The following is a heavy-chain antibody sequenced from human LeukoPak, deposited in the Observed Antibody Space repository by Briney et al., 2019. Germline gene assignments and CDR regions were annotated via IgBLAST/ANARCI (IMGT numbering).Heavy chain of an antibody. CDR2: ISGSGDTT. V-gene: IGHV3-23*01. J-gene: IGHJ1*01. CDR3: SSYCSEGTCYGYFHH. CDR1: GFTFTTYA. Sequence: GGSLRLSCTASGFTFTTYAMNWVRQAPGKGLEWVSVISGSGDTTYYADSVRGRFTISRDNAKNLLYLQMSGLRVEDTGIYYCSSYCSEGTCYGYFHHWGQGTLVSVSS. D-gene: IGHD2-15*01.